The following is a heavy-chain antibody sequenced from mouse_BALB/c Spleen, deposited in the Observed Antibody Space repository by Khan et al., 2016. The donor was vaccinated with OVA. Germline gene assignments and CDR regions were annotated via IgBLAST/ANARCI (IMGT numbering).Heavy chain of an antibody. Sequence: EVELVESGGGLVKPGGSLTLSCAASGFTFSDYYMYWVRQTPGKRLEWVATISDGGSYTYYPDSMKGRFTISRDDAQNNPFLQLSRLRTEDAAMYCCVRGYYSDPFAYWGQGTLVTVSA. CDR2: ISDGGSYT. J-gene: IGHJ3*01. D-gene: IGHD2-13*01. CDR1: GFTFSDYY. CDR3: VRGYYSDPFAY. V-gene: IGHV5-4*02.